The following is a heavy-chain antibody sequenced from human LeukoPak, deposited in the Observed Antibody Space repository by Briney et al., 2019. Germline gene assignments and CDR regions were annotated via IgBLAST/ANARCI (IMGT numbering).Heavy chain of an antibody. J-gene: IGHJ5*02. Sequence: GSLRLSCAASGFTFSSYAMSWVRQAPGKGLEWVSAISGSGDRTYYADSVKGRFTISRDNSKNTLYLQMSSLRAEDTAVYYCAKDRGAVAAEWFGPWGQGTLVTVSS. CDR1: GFTFSSYA. D-gene: IGHD6-19*01. CDR3: AKDRGAVAAEWFGP. CDR2: ISGSGDRT. V-gene: IGHV3-23*01.